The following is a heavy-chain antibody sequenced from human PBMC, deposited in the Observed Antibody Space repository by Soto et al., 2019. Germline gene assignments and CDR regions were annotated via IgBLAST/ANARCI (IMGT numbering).Heavy chain of an antibody. CDR2: ISYDGSNK. J-gene: IGHJ6*02. V-gene: IGHV3-30-3*01. CDR3: AVLEYCISTSCS. Sequence: QVQLVESGGGVVQPGRSLRLSRAASGFTFSSYAMHWVRQAPGKGLEWVAVISYDGSNKYYADSVKGRFTISRDNSKNTLYLQMNSLRAEDTAVYYCAVLEYCISTSCSWGQGTTVTVSS. CDR1: GFTFSSYA. D-gene: IGHD2-2*01.